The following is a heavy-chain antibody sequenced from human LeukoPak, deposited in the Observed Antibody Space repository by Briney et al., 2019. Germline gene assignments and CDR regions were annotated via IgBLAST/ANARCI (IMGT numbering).Heavy chain of an antibody. V-gene: IGHV1-8*01. CDR3: ARGPPNWGYDY. D-gene: IGHD7-27*01. CDR2: MSPNSGDT. CDR1: GYTFTSYD. Sequence: ASVKVSCKASGYTFTSYDFNWVRQATGQRPEWMGWMSPNSGDTGYAQKFQDRITMTRNTSISTAYMELSSLRSDDPAVYYCARGPPNWGYDYWGPGTLVTVSS. J-gene: IGHJ4*02.